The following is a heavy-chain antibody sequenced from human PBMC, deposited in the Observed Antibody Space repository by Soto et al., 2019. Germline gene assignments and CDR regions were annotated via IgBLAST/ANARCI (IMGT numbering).Heavy chain of an antibody. CDR1: GASISTYY. V-gene: IGHV4-59*01. D-gene: IGHD2-15*01. Sequence: SETLSLTCTVSGASISTYYWSWIRQPPGKGLEWIGYISYSGSTNYNPSLKSRVTISFDASKNEISLQVRSVTAADAAVYYCARDLKEYCSDGKCNWFDPWGQGTLVTVS. J-gene: IGHJ5*02. CDR2: ISYSGST. CDR3: ARDLKEYCSDGKCNWFDP.